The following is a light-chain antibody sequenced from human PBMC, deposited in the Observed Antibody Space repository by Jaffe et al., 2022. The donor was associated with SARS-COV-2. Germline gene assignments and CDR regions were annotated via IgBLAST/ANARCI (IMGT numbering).Light chain of an antibody. Sequence: SSELTQAPAVSVALGQTVRITCQGDSLRKYYASWFQQKPGQAPVLLLYDQENRPSGIPDRFSGSSSGDTASLTITGARAEDEADYYCNSRDTSGNQEVFGGGTRLTVL. J-gene: IGLJ3*02. V-gene: IGLV3-19*01. CDR1: SLRKYY. CDR2: DQE. CDR3: NSRDTSGNQEV.